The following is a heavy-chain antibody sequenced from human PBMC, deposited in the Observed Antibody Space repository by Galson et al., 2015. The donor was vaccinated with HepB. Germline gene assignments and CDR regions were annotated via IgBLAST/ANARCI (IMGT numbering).Heavy chain of an antibody. Sequence: ETLSLTCNVSGVSIRTYYWSWIRHPPGKGLEWIGCIYYSGNTNYNPSLKSRVTISLDTSENQFSLKLSSVTAADTAVYYCVSHAGASPIYGMDVWGLGTTVTVSS. V-gene: IGHV4-59*08. D-gene: IGHD2-2*01. CDR2: IYYSGNT. J-gene: IGHJ6*02. CDR3: VSHAGASPIYGMDV. CDR1: GVSIRTYY.